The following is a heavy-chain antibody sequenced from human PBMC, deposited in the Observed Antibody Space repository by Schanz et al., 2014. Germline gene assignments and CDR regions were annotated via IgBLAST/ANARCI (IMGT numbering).Heavy chain of an antibody. CDR3: AKSLESCPGGRCSRGYFDY. Sequence: EVQLVESGGGLIQPGGSLRLSCAASGFTFTNYAMSWVRQAPGKGLEWVSLISDSGDTAYYVDSVKGRFTISRDNFKGALYLQMSSLRAEDTAVYYCAKSLESCPGGRCSRGYFDYWGQGTLVTVSS. J-gene: IGHJ4*02. V-gene: IGHV3-23*04. CDR2: ISDSGDTA. CDR1: GFTFTNYA. D-gene: IGHD2-8*02.